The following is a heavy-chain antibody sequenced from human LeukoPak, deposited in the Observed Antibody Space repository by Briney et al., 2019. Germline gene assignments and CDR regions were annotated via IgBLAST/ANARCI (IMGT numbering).Heavy chain of an antibody. V-gene: IGHV3-7*01. J-gene: IGHJ6*02. Sequence: GGSLRLSCGGSGFAFSDYLMSWVRQTPGRGLEWVANIKPDGGERYYVDSVKGRFTISRDNAKNSLFLQMNNLRAEDTAVYYCTREEVWGQGTTVTVS. CDR3: TREEV. CDR1: GFAFSDYL. CDR2: IKPDGGER.